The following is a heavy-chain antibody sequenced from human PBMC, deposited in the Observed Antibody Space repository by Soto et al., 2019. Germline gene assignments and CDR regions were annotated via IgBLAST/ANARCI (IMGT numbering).Heavy chain of an antibody. D-gene: IGHD1-7*01. CDR3: AREKTGTRPL. CDR2: ISSSSSYI. Sequence: GGSMRLSCAASGFTFSSYSMNWVRQAPGKGLEWVSSISSSSSYIYYAGSVKGRFTISRDNAKNSLYLQMNSLRAEDTAVYYCAREKTGTRPLWGQGTLVTVSS. J-gene: IGHJ4*02. CDR1: GFTFSSYS. V-gene: IGHV3-21*01.